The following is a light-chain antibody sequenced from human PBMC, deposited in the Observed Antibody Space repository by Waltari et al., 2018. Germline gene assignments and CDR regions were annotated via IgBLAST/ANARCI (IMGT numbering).Light chain of an antibody. CDR2: EAR. CDR3: CSYGGSYTWV. Sequence: QSALTQPASVSGSPGQAINISCTGTNSAVGAYNLVSWYQQYPGRATRLMIYEARNRPSGVANRFSASKSGNTASLTISGLQADDEADYYCCSYGGSYTWVFGGGTKVTVL. J-gene: IGLJ3*02. V-gene: IGLV2-23*01. CDR1: NSAVGAYNL.